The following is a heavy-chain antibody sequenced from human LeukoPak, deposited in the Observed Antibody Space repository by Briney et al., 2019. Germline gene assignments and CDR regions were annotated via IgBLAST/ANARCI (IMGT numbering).Heavy chain of an antibody. Sequence: SETLSLTCTVSGGSISSYYWSWIRQPPGKGLEWIGYIYYSGSTNYNPSLKSRVAISVDTSKNQFSLKLSSVTAADTAVCYCAREATGTGDSSGYYPQDAFDIWGQGTMVTVSS. D-gene: IGHD3-22*01. J-gene: IGHJ3*02. CDR3: AREATGTGDSSGYYPQDAFDI. CDR1: GGSISSYY. V-gene: IGHV4-59*01. CDR2: IYYSGST.